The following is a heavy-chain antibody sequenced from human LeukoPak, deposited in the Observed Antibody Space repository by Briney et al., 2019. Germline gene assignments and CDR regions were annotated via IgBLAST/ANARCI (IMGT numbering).Heavy chain of an antibody. CDR2: IWYDGSNK. V-gene: IGHV3-33*01. D-gene: IGHD6-19*01. J-gene: IGHJ6*02. CDR3: ARGGDRAVAEYYGMDV. Sequence: PGGSLRLSCAASGFTFSSYGMHWVRQAPGKGLEWVAVIWYDGSNKYYADSVKGRFTISRDNSKNTLYLQMNSLRAEDTAVYYCARGGDRAVAEYYGMDVWGQGTTVTVSS. CDR1: GFTFSSYG.